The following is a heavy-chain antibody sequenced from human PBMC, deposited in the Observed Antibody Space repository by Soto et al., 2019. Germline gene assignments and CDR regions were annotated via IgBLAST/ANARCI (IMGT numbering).Heavy chain of an antibody. CDR3: AKDYGYCSGGSCYSSGWFDP. J-gene: IGHJ5*02. CDR2: ISYDGSNK. CDR1: EFTFSSYG. D-gene: IGHD2-15*01. Sequence: QVQLVESGGGVVQPGRSLRLSCAASEFTFSSYGMHWVRQAPGKGLEWVAVISYDGSNKYYADSVKGRFTISRDNSKNTLYLQMNSLRAEDTAVYYCAKDYGYCSGGSCYSSGWFDPWGQGTLVTVSS. V-gene: IGHV3-30*18.